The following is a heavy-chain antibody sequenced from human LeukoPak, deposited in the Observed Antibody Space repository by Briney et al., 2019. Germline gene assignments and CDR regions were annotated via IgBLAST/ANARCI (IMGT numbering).Heavy chain of an antibody. CDR1: GYSISSGYY. Sequence: PSETLSLTCTVSGYSISSGYYWGWIRQPPGKGLEWIGSIYHSGSTYYNPSLKSRVTISVDTSKNQFSLKLSSVTAADTAVYYCARVMGKEFYGDDYWGQGTLVTVSS. V-gene: IGHV4-38-2*02. D-gene: IGHD4-17*01. J-gene: IGHJ4*02. CDR3: ARVMGKEFYGDDY. CDR2: IYHSGST.